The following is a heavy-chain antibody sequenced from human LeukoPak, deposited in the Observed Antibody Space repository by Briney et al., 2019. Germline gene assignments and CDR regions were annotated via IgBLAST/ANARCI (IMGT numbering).Heavy chain of an antibody. CDR2: ISAYNGNT. Sequence: GAPVKVSCMASGYTFSSYGISWVRQAPGQGLEWMGWISAYNGNTNYRQKLQGRVTMTTDTSTSTAYMDLRCLRSDDTAIYYCARDSPDGSGTYYNDSPDYWGQATVDTASS. CDR1: GYTFSSYG. CDR3: ARDSPDGSGTYYNDSPDY. V-gene: IGHV1-18*01. J-gene: IGHJ4*02. D-gene: IGHD3-10*01.